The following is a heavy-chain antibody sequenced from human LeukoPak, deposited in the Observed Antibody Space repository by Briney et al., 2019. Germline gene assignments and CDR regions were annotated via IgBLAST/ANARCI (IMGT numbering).Heavy chain of an antibody. D-gene: IGHD3-10*01. J-gene: IGHJ4*02. CDR1: GGSISSYY. V-gene: IGHV4-59*01. CDR3: ARGGETGPLFDY. Sequence: SETLSLTRTVSGGSISSYYWSWIRQPPGKRLEWIGYIYYSGSTNYNPSLKSRVTISVDTSKNQFSLKLSSVTAADTAVYYCARGGETGPLFDYWGQGTLVTVSS. CDR2: IYYSGST.